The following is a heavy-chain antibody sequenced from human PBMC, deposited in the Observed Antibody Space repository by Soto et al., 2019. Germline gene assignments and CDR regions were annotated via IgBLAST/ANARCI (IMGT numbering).Heavy chain of an antibody. J-gene: IGHJ4*02. CDR3: AGVRWANLWDN. D-gene: IGHD2-21*01. CDR2: IKQDGSEK. V-gene: IGHV3-7*04. Sequence: EVQLVESGGGLVQPGGSLRLSCAASGFTFHTDWMTWVRQAPGKGLEWVGTIKQDGSEKYYADSVKGRFTISRDNVKNAWYLQVNSLRAEDTAVYYCAGVRWANLWDNWGQGTLVTVSS. CDR1: GFTFHTDW.